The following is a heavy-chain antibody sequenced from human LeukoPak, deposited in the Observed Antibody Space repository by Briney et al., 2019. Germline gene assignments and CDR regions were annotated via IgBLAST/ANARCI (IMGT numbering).Heavy chain of an antibody. D-gene: IGHD2-15*01. CDR2: IEKNGSGK. J-gene: IGHJ5*02. V-gene: IGHV3-7*03. CDR1: GFIFSDSW. CDR3: TTDRWYSADH. Sequence: GGSLRLSCTVSGFIFSDSWMAWIRQAPGKGLEWVAIIEKNGSGKNYVDSVKGRFIISRDNAKNSLFLQMDSLKVEGTAIYYCTTDRWYSADHWGQGTLVTVSS.